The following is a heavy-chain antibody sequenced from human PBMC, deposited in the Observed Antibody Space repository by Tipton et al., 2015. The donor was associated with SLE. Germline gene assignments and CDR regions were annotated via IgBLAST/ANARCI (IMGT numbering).Heavy chain of an antibody. D-gene: IGHD3-16*01. CDR2: ISAYKGNT. CDR1: GYTFTSYG. CDR3: ARLNDVRWALDI. Sequence: QSGAEVKKPGSSVKVSCKASGYTFTSYGISWVRQAPGQGLEWMGWISAYKGNTNYVQKFQGRVTMTTDTSTSTAYMELRSLRSDDTAVYYCARLNDVRWALDIWGQGTMVTVSS. J-gene: IGHJ3*02. V-gene: IGHV1-18*01.